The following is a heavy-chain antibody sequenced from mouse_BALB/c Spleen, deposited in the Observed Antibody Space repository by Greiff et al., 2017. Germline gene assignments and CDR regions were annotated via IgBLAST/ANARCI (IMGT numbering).Heavy chain of an antibody. CDR3: TRSRDYATFAY. D-gene: IGHD3-1*01. CDR1: GYTFTSYW. J-gene: IGHJ3*01. Sequence: LQQPGSELVRPGASVKLSCKASGYTFTSYWMHWVKQRHGQGRAWIGNIYPGSGSTNYDEKFKSKGTLTVDTSSSTAYMHLSSLTSEDSAVYYCTRSRDYATFAYWGQGTLVTVSA. CDR2: IYPGSGST. V-gene: IGHV1S22*01.